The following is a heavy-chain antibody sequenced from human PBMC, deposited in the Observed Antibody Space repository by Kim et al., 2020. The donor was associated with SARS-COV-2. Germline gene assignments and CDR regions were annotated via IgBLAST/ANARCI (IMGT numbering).Heavy chain of an antibody. CDR3: LKGGWGWIWDH. D-gene: IGHD2-2*03. Sequence: GGSLRLSCTTSGFTFTGYAMSWVRQAPGKGLEWVSSIDGSDGTTYYVDSVKGRFTISRDDSKSTLYLLMTSLRADDTAVYYCLKGGWGWIWDHWGQGAHVTVAS. J-gene: IGHJ4*02. CDR2: IDGSDGTT. V-gene: IGHV3-23*01. CDR1: GFTFTGYA.